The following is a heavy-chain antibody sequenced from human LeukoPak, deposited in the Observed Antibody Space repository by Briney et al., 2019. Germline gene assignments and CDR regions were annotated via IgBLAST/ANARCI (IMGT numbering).Heavy chain of an antibody. J-gene: IGHJ6*02. V-gene: IGHV4-30-2*01. CDR2: IYHSGST. CDR3: ARDLFVGYYYYGMDV. CDR1: GGSISSGGYP. Sequence: PSETLSLTCAVSGGSISSGGYPWSWIRQPPGKGLEWIGYIYHSGSTYYNPSLKSRVTISVDRSKNQFSLKLSSVTAADTAVYYCARDLFVGYYYYGMDVWGQGTTVTVSS.